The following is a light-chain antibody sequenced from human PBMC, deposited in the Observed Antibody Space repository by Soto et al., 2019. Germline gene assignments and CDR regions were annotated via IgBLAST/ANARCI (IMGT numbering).Light chain of an antibody. J-gene: IGKJ3*01. CDR2: DAS. V-gene: IGKV3-11*01. Sequence: IVVTPAPANLSLSPGERATLSCRASQSVSSYLAWYQQKPGQAPRLLIYDASNRATGIPAGFSGSGSGTDFTLTISSLEPEDFAVYYCQQRSNWPLTFGPGTKVDIK. CDR3: QQRSNWPLT. CDR1: QSVSSY.